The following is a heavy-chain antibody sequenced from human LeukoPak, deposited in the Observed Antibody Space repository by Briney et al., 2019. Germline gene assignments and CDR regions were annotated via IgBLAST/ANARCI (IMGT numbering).Heavy chain of an antibody. CDR2: IWYDGSNK. J-gene: IGHJ4*02. CDR3: AKGKEGYCSGGSCYPLDY. D-gene: IGHD2-15*01. CDR1: GFTFSSYG. Sequence: GGSLRLSCAASGFTFSSYGMHWVRQAPGKGLEWVAVIWYDGSNKYYADSVKGRFTISRDNSKNTLYLQMNSLRAEDTAVYYCAKGKEGYCSGGSCYPLDYWGQGTLVTVSS. V-gene: IGHV3-33*06.